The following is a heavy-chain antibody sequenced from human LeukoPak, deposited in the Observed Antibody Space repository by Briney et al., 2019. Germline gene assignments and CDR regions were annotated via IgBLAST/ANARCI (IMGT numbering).Heavy chain of an antibody. CDR2: ISHSGPS. J-gene: IGHJ4*02. V-gene: IGHV4-38-2*02. Sequence: SETLSLTCTVSGYSISSIYYWGWMRQPPGKGLEWIGSISHSGPSAYNPSLKSRVTMSLDTSRSQFSLKLSSVTAADTAVYYCVRSYASSGLDHWGQGTLVTVSS. CDR1: GYSISSIYY. CDR3: VRSYASSGLDH. D-gene: IGHD3-16*01.